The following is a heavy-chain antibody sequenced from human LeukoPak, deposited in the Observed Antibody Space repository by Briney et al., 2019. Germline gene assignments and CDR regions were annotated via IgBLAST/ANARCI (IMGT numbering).Heavy chain of an antibody. J-gene: IGHJ2*01. V-gene: IGHV3-30*02. CDR3: AREGASSNWNNWYFDL. Sequence: GGSLRLSCAASGFTFSSYGMNWVRQAPGKGLEWVAFTRYDGSKKYYADSVKGRFTIARDNSKNTLYLQMNSLTAADTAVYYCAREGASSNWNNWYFDLWGRGTLVTVSS. CDR2: TRYDGSKK. D-gene: IGHD6-13*01. CDR1: GFTFSSYG.